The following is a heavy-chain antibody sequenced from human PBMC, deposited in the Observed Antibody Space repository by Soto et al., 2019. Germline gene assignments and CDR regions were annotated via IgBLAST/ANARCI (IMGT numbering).Heavy chain of an antibody. J-gene: IGHJ6*02. V-gene: IGHV1-2*04. CDR1: GYTFTGYY. CDR2: INPNSGGT. Sequence: ASVKVTCKASGYTFTGYYMHWVRRAPGQGLEWMGWINPNSGGTNYAQKFQGWVTMTRDTSISTAYMELSRLRSDDTAVYYCARALGYCSGGSCYSDYYYGMDVWGQGTTVTVSS. D-gene: IGHD2-15*01. CDR3: ARALGYCSGGSCYSDYYYGMDV.